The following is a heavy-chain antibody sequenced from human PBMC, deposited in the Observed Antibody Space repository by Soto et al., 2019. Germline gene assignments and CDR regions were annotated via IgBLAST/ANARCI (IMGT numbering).Heavy chain of an antibody. CDR3: ATGLVRGVYFDY. CDR2: FDPEDGET. CDR1: GYTLTELA. Sequence: ASVKVSCKVSGYTLTELAMHRVRQAPGKGLEWMGGFDPEDGETIYAQKFQGRVTMTEDTSTDTAYMELSSLRSEDTAVYYCATGLVRGVYFDYWGQGTLVTVSS. V-gene: IGHV1-24*01. D-gene: IGHD3-10*01. J-gene: IGHJ4*02.